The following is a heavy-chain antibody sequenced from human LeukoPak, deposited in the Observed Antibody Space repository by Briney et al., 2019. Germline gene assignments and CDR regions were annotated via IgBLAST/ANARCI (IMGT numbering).Heavy chain of an antibody. D-gene: IGHD6-13*01. V-gene: IGHV1-18*01. Sequence: ASVKVSCKASGYTFTSYGVSWVRQAPGQGLEWMGWNSASNGNTNYAQKLQGRVTMTTDTSTSTAYMELRSLRSDGTAVYYCARYPLSYSSNWHYYFDYWGQGTLLTVSS. CDR2: NSASNGNT. J-gene: IGHJ4*02. CDR1: GYTFTSYG. CDR3: ARYPLSYSSNWHYYFDY.